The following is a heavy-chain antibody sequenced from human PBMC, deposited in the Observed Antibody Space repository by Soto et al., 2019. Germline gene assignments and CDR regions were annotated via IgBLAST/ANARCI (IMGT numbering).Heavy chain of an antibody. V-gene: IGHV3-30*18. CDR3: AKDRGYYRISGPFY. CDR2: IPYDGTYK. D-gene: IGHD2-8*01. CDR1: GSSFSSYG. J-gene: IGHJ4*02. Sequence: QVQLVESGGGVVQPGRSLRLSCAASGSSFSSYGIHWVRQVPGKGLEWVAVIPYDGTYKHYADSVKGRSTFSRDNSKSRLYLNSSSLRAEDTAVYYCAKDRGYYRISGPFYWGQGTLVTVSS.